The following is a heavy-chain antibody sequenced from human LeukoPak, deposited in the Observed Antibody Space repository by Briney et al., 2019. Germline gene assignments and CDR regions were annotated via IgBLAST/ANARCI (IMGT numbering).Heavy chain of an antibody. Sequence: GGSLRLSCAASGFTFSSYSMNWVRQAPGKGLEWVSSISSSSSYIYYADSVKGRFTISRDNAKNSLYLQMNSLRVGDTAMYFCARDRYSSGWTGTLNYWGQGTLVTVSS. J-gene: IGHJ4*02. CDR1: GFTFSSYS. CDR2: ISSSSSYI. D-gene: IGHD6-19*01. CDR3: ARDRYSSGWTGTLNY. V-gene: IGHV3-21*01.